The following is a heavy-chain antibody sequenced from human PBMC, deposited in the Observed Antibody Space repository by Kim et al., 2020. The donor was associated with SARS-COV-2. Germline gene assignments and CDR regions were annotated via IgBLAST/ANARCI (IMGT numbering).Heavy chain of an antibody. CDR2: INHSGST. CDR1: GGSFSGYY. CDR3: ARVFHDSSEVVLPSYAFDI. D-gene: IGHD3-22*01. J-gene: IGHJ3*02. Sequence: SETLSLTCAVYGGSFSGYYWSWIRQPPGKGLEWIGEINHSGSTNYNPSLKSRVTISVDTSKNQFSLKLSSVTAADTAVYYCARVFHDSSEVVLPSYAFDIWGQGTMVTVSS. V-gene: IGHV4-34*01.